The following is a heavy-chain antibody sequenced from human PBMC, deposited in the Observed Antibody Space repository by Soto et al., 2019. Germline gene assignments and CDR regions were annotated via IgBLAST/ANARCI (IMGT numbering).Heavy chain of an antibody. D-gene: IGHD6-6*01. CDR1: GGTFSSYA. V-gene: IGHV1-69*01. J-gene: IGHJ6*02. CDR3: ARDGSSIAARTSYSYYGMDV. CDR2: IIPIFGTA. Sequence: QVQLVQSGAEVKKPGSSVKVSCKASGGTFSSYAISWVRQAPGQGLEWMGGIIPIFGTANYAQKFQGRVTITADESTSTAYMELSSLRSEDTAVYYCARDGSSIAARTSYSYYGMDVWGQGTTVTVSS.